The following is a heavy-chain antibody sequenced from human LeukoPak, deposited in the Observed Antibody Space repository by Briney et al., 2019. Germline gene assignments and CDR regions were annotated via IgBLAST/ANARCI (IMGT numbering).Heavy chain of an antibody. CDR1: GGSFSGYY. D-gene: IGHD4-17*01. CDR2: IYYSGST. CDR3: AREGHYDYGDSFDY. J-gene: IGHJ4*02. Sequence: SETLSLTCTVSGGSFSGYYWSWIRQPPGKGLEWIGYIYYSGSTNYNPSLKSRVTISVDTSKNQFSLKLSSVTAADTAVYYCAREGHYDYGDSFDYWGQGTLVTVSS. V-gene: IGHV4-59*01.